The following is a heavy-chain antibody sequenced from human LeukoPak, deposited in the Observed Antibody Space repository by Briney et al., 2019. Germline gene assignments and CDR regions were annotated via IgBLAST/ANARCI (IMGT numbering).Heavy chain of an antibody. CDR3: ATSIITMIVADDY. CDR1: GFTFSSYA. CDR2: ISYDGSNK. Sequence: GGSLRLSCAASGFTFSSYAMHWVRQAPGKGLEWVAVISYDGSNKYYADSVKGRFIISRDNSKNTLYLQMNSPRAEDTAVYYCATSIITMIVADDYWGQGTLVTVSS. J-gene: IGHJ4*02. V-gene: IGHV3-30-3*01. D-gene: IGHD3-22*01.